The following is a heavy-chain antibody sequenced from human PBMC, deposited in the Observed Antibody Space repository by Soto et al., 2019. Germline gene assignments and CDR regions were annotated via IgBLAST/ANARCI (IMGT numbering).Heavy chain of an antibody. CDR3: ARAPRDMVYSIGWYDYYYYGMDV. J-gene: IGHJ6*04. V-gene: IGHV4-31*03. D-gene: IGHD6-19*01. Sequence: SETLSLTCTVSGGSISSGGYYWSWIRQHPGKGLEWIGYIYYSGSTYYNPSLKSRVTISVDTSKNQFSLKLSSVTAADTAVYYCARAPRDMVYSIGWYDYYYYGMDVWGKGTTVTVAS. CDR2: IYYSGST. CDR1: GGSISSGGYY.